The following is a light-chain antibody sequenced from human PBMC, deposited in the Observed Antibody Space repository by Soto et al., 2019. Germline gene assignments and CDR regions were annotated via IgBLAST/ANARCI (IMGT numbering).Light chain of an antibody. Sequence: ETVLTQSPGTLSLSPGERATLSCRASRAVSSAYLAWYQQKPGQAPRLLIYSASTRATGIPDRFSGSGSGTDFTLSVSRLEPEDFAVYYCQQFGDSLTFGGGTKVDIK. CDR2: SAS. CDR3: QQFGDSLT. V-gene: IGKV3-20*01. J-gene: IGKJ4*01. CDR1: RAVSSAY.